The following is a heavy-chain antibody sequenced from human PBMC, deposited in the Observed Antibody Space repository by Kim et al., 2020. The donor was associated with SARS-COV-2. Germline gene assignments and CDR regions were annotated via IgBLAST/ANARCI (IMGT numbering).Heavy chain of an antibody. V-gene: IGHV3-23*01. CDR1: GFSFSSYA. Sequence: GGSLRLSCAASGFSFSSYAMSWVRQAPGKGLEWVSVISGSGDGTYYADSVKGRFTSSRDNSKNTLYLQMKSLRAEDTAVYYCAKKQHGTGKPFDYWGQGTLVTVSS. J-gene: IGHJ4*02. CDR2: ISGSGDGT. D-gene: IGHD3-9*01. CDR3: AKKQHGTGKPFDY.